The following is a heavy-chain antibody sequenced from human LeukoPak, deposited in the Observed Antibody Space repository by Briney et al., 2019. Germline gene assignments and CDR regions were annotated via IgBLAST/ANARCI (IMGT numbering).Heavy chain of an antibody. J-gene: IGHJ4*02. CDR3: ARQLYYYGSGTRFDY. CDR1: GGSFSGYY. CDR2: INHSGST. D-gene: IGHD3-10*01. V-gene: IGHV4-34*01. Sequence: SETLSLTCAVYGGSFSGYYWSWIRQPPGKGLEWIGEINHSGSTNYNPSLKSRVTISVDTSKNQFSLKLSSVTVADTAVYYCARQLYYYGSGTRFDYWGQGTLVTVSS.